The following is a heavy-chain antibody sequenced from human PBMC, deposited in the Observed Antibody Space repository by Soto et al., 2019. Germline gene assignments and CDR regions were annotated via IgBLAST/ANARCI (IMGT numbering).Heavy chain of an antibody. CDR1: GINFTRYW. Sequence: PWEFLKIFCRSSGINFTRYWISWVRQMPGKGLEWMGRIDPSDSYTNYSPSFQGHVTISADKSISTAYLQWSSLKASDTAMYYCARHIGGYPPYYYYGMDVWGQGTTVTVSS. V-gene: IGHV5-10-1*01. CDR3: ARHIGGYPPYYYYGMDV. J-gene: IGHJ6*02. D-gene: IGHD3-22*01. CDR2: IDPSDSYT.